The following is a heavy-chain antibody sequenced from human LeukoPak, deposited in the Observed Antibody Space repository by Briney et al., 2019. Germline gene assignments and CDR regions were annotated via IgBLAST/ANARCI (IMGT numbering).Heavy chain of an antibody. Sequence: NPSETLSLTCAVYGGSFSGYYWSWIRQPPGKGLEWIGEINHSGSTNYNPSLKSRVTISVDTSKNQFSLKLSSVTAADTAVYYCARVTSEIVVVVALYDAFDIWGQGTMVTVSS. D-gene: IGHD2-15*01. CDR1: GGSFSGYY. J-gene: IGHJ3*02. V-gene: IGHV4-34*01. CDR2: INHSGST. CDR3: ARVTSEIVVVVALYDAFDI.